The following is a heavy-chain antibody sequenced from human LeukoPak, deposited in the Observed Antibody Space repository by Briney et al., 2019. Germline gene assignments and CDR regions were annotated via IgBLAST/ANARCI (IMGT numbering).Heavy chain of an antibody. Sequence: GGSLRLSCAASGFTFDDYAMHWVRHAPGKGLEWVSGISWNSGSIGYADSVKGRFTISRDNAKNSLYLQMNSLRAEDTALYYCAKSSGLTSGYYLNHYYYGMDVWGQGTTVTVSS. CDR2: ISWNSGSI. CDR1: GFTFDDYA. D-gene: IGHD3-22*01. J-gene: IGHJ6*02. V-gene: IGHV3-9*01. CDR3: AKSSGLTSGYYLNHYYYGMDV.